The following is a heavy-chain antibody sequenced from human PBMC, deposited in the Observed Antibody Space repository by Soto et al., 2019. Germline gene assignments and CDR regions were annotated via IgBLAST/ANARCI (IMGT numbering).Heavy chain of an antibody. CDR3: ARAPRASWIQLWLRFDY. D-gene: IGHD5-18*01. CDR1: GGTFSSYA. J-gene: IGHJ4*02. CDR2: IIPIFGTA. V-gene: IGHV1-69*13. Sequence: ASVKVSCKASGGTFSSYAISWVRRAPGQGLEWMGGIIPIFGTANYAQKFQGRVTITADESTSTAYMELSSLRSEDTAVYYCARAPRASWIQLWLRFDYWGQGTLVTVSS.